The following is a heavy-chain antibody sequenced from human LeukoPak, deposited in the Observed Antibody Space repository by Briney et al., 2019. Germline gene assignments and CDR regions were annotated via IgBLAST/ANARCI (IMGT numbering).Heavy chain of an antibody. D-gene: IGHD5-18*01. J-gene: IGHJ4*02. CDR1: GFTFSSYW. V-gene: IGHV3-74*01. CDR3: ARKAGGYSYGPLDY. Sequence: GGSLRLSCAASGFTFSSYWMHWVRQAPGKGLVWVSRINSDGSSTGYADSVKGRFTISRDNAKNTLYLQMNSLRAEDTAVYYCARKAGGYSYGPLDYWGQGTLVTVSS. CDR2: INSDGSST.